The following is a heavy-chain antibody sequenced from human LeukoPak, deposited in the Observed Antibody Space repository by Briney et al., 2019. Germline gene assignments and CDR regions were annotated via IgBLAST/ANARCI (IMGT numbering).Heavy chain of an antibody. V-gene: IGHV5-51*01. CDR3: ARLQGISGWYLSTVGWFDP. CDR1: GYSLTSYW. D-gene: IGHD6-19*01. Sequence: GESLKISCKGSGYSLTSYWIGWVRQMPGKSLEWMGIIYPGDSDTRYRPSFQGQVTISADKSIGTACLQWSSLKASDTAMYYCARLQGISGWYLSTVGWFDPWGQGTLVTVSS. CDR2: IYPGDSDT. J-gene: IGHJ5*02.